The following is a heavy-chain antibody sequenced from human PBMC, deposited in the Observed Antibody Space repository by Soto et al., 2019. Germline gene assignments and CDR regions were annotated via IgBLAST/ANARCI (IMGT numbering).Heavy chain of an antibody. Sequence: SETLSLTCTVSGGSISIYYWSWFRQPPGKGLEWIGYIYYSGSTNYNPSLKSRVTISVDTSKNQFSLKLSSVTAADTAVYYCARDSMVRGYGMDVWGQGTTVTVSS. CDR3: ARDSMVRGYGMDV. CDR2: IYYSGST. V-gene: IGHV4-59*01. CDR1: GGSISIYY. J-gene: IGHJ6*02. D-gene: IGHD3-10*01.